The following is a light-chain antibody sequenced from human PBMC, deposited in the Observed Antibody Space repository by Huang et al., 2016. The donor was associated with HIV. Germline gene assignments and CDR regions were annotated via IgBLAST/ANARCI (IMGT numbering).Light chain of an antibody. J-gene: IGKJ4*01. Sequence: EIVLTQSPVTLSLSPGHRATLSCRASQTSGTYLAWYQQNSGQAPRLLIYDASNSAAGIPSSFSASGSETDFTLTIDGLDPDDFAIYYCQQRSKWPLTFGGGTKVEMK. CDR1: QTSGTY. CDR2: DAS. V-gene: IGKV3-11*01. CDR3: QQRSKWPLT.